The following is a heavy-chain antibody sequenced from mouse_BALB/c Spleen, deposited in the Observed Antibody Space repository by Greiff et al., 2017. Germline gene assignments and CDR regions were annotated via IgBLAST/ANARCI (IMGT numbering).Heavy chain of an antibody. CDR1: GFSLTSYG. CDR3: ARDSPYSFMDY. Sequence: VNVVESGPGLVAPSQSLSITCTVSGFSLTSYGVHWVRQPPGKGLEWLGVIWAGGSTNYNSALMSRLSISKDNSKSQVFLKMNSLQTDDTAMYYCARDSPYSFMDYWGQGTSVTVSS. V-gene: IGHV2-9*02. J-gene: IGHJ4*01. CDR2: IWAGGST.